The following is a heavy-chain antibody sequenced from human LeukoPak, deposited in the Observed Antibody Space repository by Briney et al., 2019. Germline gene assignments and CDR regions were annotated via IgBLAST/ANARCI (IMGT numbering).Heavy chain of an antibody. D-gene: IGHD2-2*02. CDR3: AKDQGIVVVPAAILYYYGMDV. J-gene: IGHJ6*02. Sequence: PGGSLRLSCAASGFTFSSYAMSWVRQAPGKGLEWVSAISGSGGSTYYADSVKGRFTISRDNSKNTLYLQMNSLRAEDTAVYYCAKDQGIVVVPAAILYYYGMDVWGQGTTVTVSS. CDR1: GFTFSSYA. V-gene: IGHV3-23*01. CDR2: ISGSGGST.